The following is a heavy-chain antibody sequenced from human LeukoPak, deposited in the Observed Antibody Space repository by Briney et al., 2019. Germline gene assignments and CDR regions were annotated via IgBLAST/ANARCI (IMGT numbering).Heavy chain of an antibody. CDR1: GYTFTGYY. V-gene: IGHV1-2*02. Sequence: ASVKVSCKASGYTFTGYYIHWVRQAPGQGLEWMGWINPNSGGTNYAQKFQGRVTMTRDTSISTAYMELSRLRSDDTAVYYCARVTRRDGYNIRAYFDYWGQGTLVTVSS. CDR3: ARVTRRDGYNIRAYFDY. D-gene: IGHD5-24*01. J-gene: IGHJ4*02. CDR2: INPNSGGT.